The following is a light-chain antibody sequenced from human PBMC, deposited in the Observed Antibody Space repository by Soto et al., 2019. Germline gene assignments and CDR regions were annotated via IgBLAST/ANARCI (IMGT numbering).Light chain of an antibody. Sequence: QSALTQPASVSGSPGQSITISCTGTSSDVGSYNLVSWYQQHPGKAPKLMIYEGSKRPSGVSNRFSGSKSVNTASLTISGLQAEDEADYYCCSYAGSSTFAYVFGTGTKLTVL. CDR1: SSDVGSYNL. CDR3: CSYAGSSTFAYV. CDR2: EGS. V-gene: IGLV2-23*03. J-gene: IGLJ1*01.